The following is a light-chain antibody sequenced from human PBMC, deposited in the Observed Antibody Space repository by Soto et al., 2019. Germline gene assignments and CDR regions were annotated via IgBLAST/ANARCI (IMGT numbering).Light chain of an antibody. CDR2: DAS. CDR1: QDVSNY. V-gene: IGKV1-33*01. Sequence: DIQMTQSPSSLSASVGDRVTITCQASQDVSNYLNWYQQKPGKAPKLLIYDASNLETGVPSRFSGSGSGTDFTFTISSLQHEDIAIYYCQQYANPPLTFGGGTKVEIK. J-gene: IGKJ4*01. CDR3: QQYANPPLT.